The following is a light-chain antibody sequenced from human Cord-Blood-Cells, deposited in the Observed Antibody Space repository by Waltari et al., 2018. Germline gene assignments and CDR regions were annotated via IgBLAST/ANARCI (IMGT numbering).Light chain of an antibody. CDR1: NDRRKN. Sequence: YALSPPLSVSVPRRQTASNTCSVDNDRRKNVHWYQQKPGPAPVLVIYRDSNRPSGIPERFSGSNSGNTATLTISRAQAGDEADYYCQVWDSSTVVFGGGTKLTVL. V-gene: IGLV3-9*01. CDR2: RDS. CDR3: QVWDSSTVV. J-gene: IGLJ2*01.